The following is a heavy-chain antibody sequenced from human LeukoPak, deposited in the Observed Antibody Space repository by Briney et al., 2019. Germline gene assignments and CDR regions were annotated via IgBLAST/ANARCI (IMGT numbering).Heavy chain of an antibody. V-gene: IGHV1-24*01. CDR3: ATVPYRHMIVVNYFDC. CDR2: FDPEDGET. J-gene: IGHJ4*02. Sequence: ASVKVSCKVSGYTLTELSMHWVRQAPGKGLEWMGGFDPEDGETIYAQKFQGRVTMTEDTSTDTAYMELSSLRSEDTAVYYCATVPYRHMIVVNYFDCWGQGTLVTVSS. D-gene: IGHD3-22*01. CDR1: GYTLTELS.